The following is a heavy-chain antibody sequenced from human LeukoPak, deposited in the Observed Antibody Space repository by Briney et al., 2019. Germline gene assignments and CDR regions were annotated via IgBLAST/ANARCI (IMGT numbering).Heavy chain of an antibody. CDR3: AREGFDSYYYYYGMDV. D-gene: IGHD3-9*01. J-gene: IGHJ6*02. V-gene: IGHV4-59*01. CDR2: IYYSGST. CDR1: GGSISSYY. Sequence: SETLSLTCTVSGGSISSYYWSWIRQPPGKGLEWIGYIYYSGSTNYNPSLKSRVTISVDTSKNQFSLKLSSVTAANTAVYYCAREGFDSYYYYYGMDVWGQGTRSPSP.